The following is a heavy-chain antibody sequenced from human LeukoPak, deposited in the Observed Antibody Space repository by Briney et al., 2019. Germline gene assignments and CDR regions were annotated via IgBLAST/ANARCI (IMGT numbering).Heavy chain of an antibody. Sequence: SETLSLTCTVSGDSIKSTSYHWGWIRQPPGKGLEWSGSIYYSGTTYYNPSLISRLTISVDTSRNQFALRLSSVTAADTAVYHCAREVASSVEYWGQGSLVTVSS. J-gene: IGHJ4*02. CDR1: GDSIKSTSYH. V-gene: IGHV4-39*02. CDR2: IYYSGTT. CDR3: AREVASSVEY. D-gene: IGHD3-10*01.